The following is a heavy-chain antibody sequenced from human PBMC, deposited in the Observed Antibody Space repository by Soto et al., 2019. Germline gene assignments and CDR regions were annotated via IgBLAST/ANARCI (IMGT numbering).Heavy chain of an antibody. J-gene: IGHJ3*01. CDR3: VKERGPFDAFDV. D-gene: IGHD3-16*01. CDR2: IWSNGINQ. V-gene: IGHV3-33*06. CDR1: GFTFSTYG. Sequence: QVQLVESGGGMVQPGGCLRLSCSASGFTFSTYGMHWVRQAPGKGLEWATVIWSNGINQYYADSVKGRFTVSRENSKNTLYLQMNSLRVEDTAVYYCVKERGPFDAFDVWGQGSMVTVSS.